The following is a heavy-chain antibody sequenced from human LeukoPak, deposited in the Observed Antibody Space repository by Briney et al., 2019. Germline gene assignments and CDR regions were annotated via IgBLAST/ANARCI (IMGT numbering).Heavy chain of an antibody. V-gene: IGHV4-59*01. CDR1: AGSISGYY. D-gene: IGHD2-15*01. CDR2: IYYTGST. CDR3: ARWFCGGGTCRGAVDY. J-gene: IGHJ4*02. Sequence: SETLSLTCTASAGSISGYYWTWLRQPPGKGLEWIGYIYYTGSTNYNPSLKSRVAIPLDTSKNQFSLNLNSVTAADTAVYYCARWFCGGGTCRGAVDYWGQGTLVTVSS.